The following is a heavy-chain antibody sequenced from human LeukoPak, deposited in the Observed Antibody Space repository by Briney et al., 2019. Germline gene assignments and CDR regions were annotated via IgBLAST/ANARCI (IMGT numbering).Heavy chain of an antibody. CDR2: IYYSGST. V-gene: IGHV4-59*12. CDR1: GGSISSYY. Sequence: SETLSLTCTVSGGSISSYYWSWIRQPPGKGLEWIGYIYYSGSTYYNPSLKSRVTISVDTSKNQFSLKLSSVTAADTAVYYCARGPVKYCSSTSCQYYYYMDVWGKGTTVTVSS. CDR3: ARGPVKYCSSTSCQYYYYMDV. J-gene: IGHJ6*03. D-gene: IGHD2-2*01.